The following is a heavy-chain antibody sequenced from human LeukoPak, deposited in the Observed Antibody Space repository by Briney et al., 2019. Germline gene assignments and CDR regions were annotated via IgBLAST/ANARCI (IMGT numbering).Heavy chain of an antibody. CDR2: IYNSGST. J-gene: IGHJ4*02. Sequence: PSETLSLTCSVSGGPNNRSSYYWGWIRQPPGKGLEWIGSIYNSGSTYYSPSLKSRVTISVDMSNKQFSLKLSSVTAADTAVYYCARLYCSGGRCYLRHFDYWGQGTLVTV. CDR1: GGPNNRSSYY. D-gene: IGHD2-15*01. V-gene: IGHV4-39*01. CDR3: ARLYCSGGRCYLRHFDY.